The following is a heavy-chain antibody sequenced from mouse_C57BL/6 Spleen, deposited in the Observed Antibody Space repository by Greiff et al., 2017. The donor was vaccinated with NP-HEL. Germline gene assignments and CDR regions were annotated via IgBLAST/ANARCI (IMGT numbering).Heavy chain of an antibody. CDR1: GYTFTDYA. CDR3: TRYGVTAVVDWYFDV. J-gene: IGHJ1*03. V-gene: IGHV1-15*01. CDR2: IDPETGGT. D-gene: IGHD1-1*01. Sequence: QVQLKQSGAELVRPGASVTLSCKASGYTFTDYAMHWVKQTPVHGLEWIGAIDPETGGTAYNQKFKSKAILTADKSSSTAYMELRSLTSEDSAVYYCTRYGVTAVVDWYFDVWGTGTTVTVSS.